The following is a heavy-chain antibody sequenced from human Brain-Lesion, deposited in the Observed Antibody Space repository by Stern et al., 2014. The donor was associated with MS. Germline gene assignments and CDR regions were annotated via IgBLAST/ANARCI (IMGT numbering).Heavy chain of an antibody. V-gene: IGHV5-51*03. CDR1: GYLFDDYW. CDR3: ARSPATPSGYDRFDY. J-gene: IGHJ4*02. CDR2: IFPRDSNT. D-gene: IGHD5-12*01. Sequence: VQLVESGAEVKKPGESLKISCEASGYLFDDYWIGWVRQMSGRGLELVAIIFPRDSNTRYRPSVQGPGTISADKTIRTAYLPRSSLRASDTAMYYCARSPATPSGYDRFDYWGQGALVTVSS.